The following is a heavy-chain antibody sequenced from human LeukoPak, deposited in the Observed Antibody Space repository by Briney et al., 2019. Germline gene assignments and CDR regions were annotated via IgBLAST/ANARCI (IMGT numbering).Heavy chain of an antibody. V-gene: IGHV3-23*01. CDR2: VSVSGDTT. CDR3: AKSKEVGDTRRGLFAY. J-gene: IGHJ4*02. Sequence: PGRSLRLSCAASGFIFSNHAMSWVRQAPGKGLEWVSSVSVSGDTTFYADSVKGRFTIYRDNSKNTLYLQMNRLRVEDTAVFYCAKSKEVGDTRRGLFAYWGQGTLVTVSS. CDR1: GFIFSNHA. D-gene: IGHD1-26*01.